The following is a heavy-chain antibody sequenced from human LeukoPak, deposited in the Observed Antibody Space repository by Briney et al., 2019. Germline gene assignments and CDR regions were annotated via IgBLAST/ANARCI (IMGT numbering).Heavy chain of an antibody. Sequence: SETLSLTCTVSGGSISSSSYYWGWIRQPPGKGLEWIGSIYYSGSTYYNPSLKSRVTISVDTSKNQFSLKLSSVTAADTAVYYCARMNSGSYRVDAFDIWGQGTMVTVSS. D-gene: IGHD1-26*01. CDR3: ARMNSGSYRVDAFDI. V-gene: IGHV4-39*07. J-gene: IGHJ3*02. CDR1: GGSISSSSYY. CDR2: IYYSGST.